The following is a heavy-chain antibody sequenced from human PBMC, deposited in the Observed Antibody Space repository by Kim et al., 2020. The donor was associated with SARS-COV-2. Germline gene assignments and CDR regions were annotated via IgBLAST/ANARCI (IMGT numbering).Heavy chain of an antibody. Sequence: SETLSLTCAVYGGSFSGYYWSWIRQPPGKGLEWIGEINHSGSTNYNPSLKSRVTISVDTSKNQFSLKLSSVTAADTAVYYCARVHYDFWSGYYQVGMDVWGQGTTVTVSS. V-gene: IGHV4-34*01. CDR2: INHSGST. CDR1: GGSFSGYY. D-gene: IGHD3-3*01. J-gene: IGHJ6*02. CDR3: ARVHYDFWSGYYQVGMDV.